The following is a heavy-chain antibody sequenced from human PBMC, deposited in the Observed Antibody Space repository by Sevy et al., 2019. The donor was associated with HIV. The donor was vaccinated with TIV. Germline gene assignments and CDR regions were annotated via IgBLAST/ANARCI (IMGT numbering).Heavy chain of an antibody. CDR1: GYTFTGYY. V-gene: IGHV1-2*02. CDR2: INPNSRGT. D-gene: IGHD3-22*01. J-gene: IGHJ5*02. Sequence: GTVKVSCKASGYTFTGYYMHWVRQAPGQGLERMGWINPNSRGTNYQQKFQGRVTMSRDTSIITAYMELSRLRSDDTAGYYCARGFYYYDSSGYYWPWGQGTVVTVSS. CDR3: ARGFYYYDSSGYYWP.